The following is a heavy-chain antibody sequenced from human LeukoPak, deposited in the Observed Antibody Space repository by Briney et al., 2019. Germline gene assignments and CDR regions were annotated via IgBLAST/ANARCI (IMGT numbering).Heavy chain of an antibody. V-gene: IGHV4-39*01. J-gene: IGHJ4*02. CDR1: DGSINSTSSY. D-gene: IGHD6-13*01. CDR3: ARRGITYSSSFFEF. Sequence: PSETLSLTCTVSDGSINSTSSYWGWVRQPPGKGLEWIGSIDYSGSTSYNPSLKSRVTISVDTSRNEFSLKVMSATVADTAVYYCARRGITYSSSFFEFWGQGALVTVSS. CDR2: IDYSGST.